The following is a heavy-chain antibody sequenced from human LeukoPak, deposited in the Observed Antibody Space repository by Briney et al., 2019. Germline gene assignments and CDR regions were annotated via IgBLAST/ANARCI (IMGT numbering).Heavy chain of an antibody. J-gene: IGHJ6*03. CDR2: IYTCGST. CDR1: GGSISSGSYY. D-gene: IGHD4-11*01. CDR3: ARSSYAMTTVTAYYYYYMDV. V-gene: IGHV4-61*02. Sequence: SETLSLTCTVSGGSISSGSYYWSWIRRPAGKGLEWIARIYTCGSTNYNPSLKSRVTISVDTSKNQFSLKLSSVTAADTAVYYCARSSYAMTTVTAYYYYYMDVWGKGTTVTVSS.